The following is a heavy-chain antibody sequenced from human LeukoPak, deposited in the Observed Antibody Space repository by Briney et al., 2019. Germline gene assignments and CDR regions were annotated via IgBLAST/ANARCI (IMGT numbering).Heavy chain of an antibody. CDR3: ARGIRGYSYGYGALDY. D-gene: IGHD5-18*01. CDR1: GYTFTGYY. V-gene: IGHV1-46*01. J-gene: IGHJ4*02. Sequence: ASVKVSCKASGYTFTGYYMHWVRQAPGQGLEWMGIINPSGGSTSYAQKFQGRVTMTRDMSTSTVYMELSSLRSEDTAVYYCARGIRGYSYGYGALDYWGQGTLVTVSS. CDR2: INPSGGST.